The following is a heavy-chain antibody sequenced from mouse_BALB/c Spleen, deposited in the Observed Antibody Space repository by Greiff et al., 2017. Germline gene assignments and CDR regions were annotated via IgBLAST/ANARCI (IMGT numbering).Heavy chain of an antibody. CDR2: IWSGGST. CDR3: SKDGYYYAMDY. V-gene: IGHV2-4-1*01. J-gene: IGHJ4*01. D-gene: IGHD2-3*01. Sequence: QVQLKQSGPGLVQPSQSLSITCTVSGFSLTSYGVHWVRQSPGKGLEWLGVIWSGGSTDYNAAFISRMSICKDNSKSHVFFKMNSLQADDTAIYYSSKDGYYYAMDYWGQGTSVTVSA. CDR1: GFSLTSYG.